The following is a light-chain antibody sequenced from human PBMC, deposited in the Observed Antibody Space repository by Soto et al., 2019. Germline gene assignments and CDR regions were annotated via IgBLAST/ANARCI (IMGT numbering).Light chain of an antibody. V-gene: IGKV3-15*01. CDR2: GAS. Sequence: EIVMTQSPATLSVSPGERATLSCRASQSVSSNLAWYQQKPGQAPRLLIYGASTRATSIPARFSGSGTRTEFTLTVSSLQSEDFAVYYCQQDNYWCTFGQGTKVEIK. CDR3: QQDNYWCT. CDR1: QSVSSN. J-gene: IGKJ1*01.